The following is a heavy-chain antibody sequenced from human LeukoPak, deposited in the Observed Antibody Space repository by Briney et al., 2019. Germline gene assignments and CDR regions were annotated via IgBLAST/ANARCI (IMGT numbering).Heavy chain of an antibody. V-gene: IGHV4-59*08. Sequence: PSETLSLTCTVSGGSISSYYWSWIRQPPGKGLEWIGYIYYSGSTNYNPSLKSRVTISVDTSKNQFSLKLSSVTAADTAVYCCARVAMVRGGIDYWGQGTLVTVSS. CDR2: IYYSGST. J-gene: IGHJ4*02. D-gene: IGHD3-10*01. CDR1: GGSISSYY. CDR3: ARVAMVRGGIDY.